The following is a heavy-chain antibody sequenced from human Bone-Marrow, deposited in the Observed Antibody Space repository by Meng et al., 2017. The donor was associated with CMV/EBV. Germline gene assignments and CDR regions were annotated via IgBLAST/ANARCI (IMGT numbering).Heavy chain of an antibody. CDR3: ARVGGDGVWAFDF. CDR1: GFTFSGYA. J-gene: IGHJ4*02. D-gene: IGHD2-8*01. V-gene: IGHV3-30*04. Sequence: GESLKISCAASGFTFSGYAMHWVRQAPGKGLEWVAVIAFDGSNEYYADSVKGRFTISRDNSKNTLYLQMNSLRAEDTGVFYCARVGGDGVWAFDFWGQGTLATVSS. CDR2: IAFDGSNE.